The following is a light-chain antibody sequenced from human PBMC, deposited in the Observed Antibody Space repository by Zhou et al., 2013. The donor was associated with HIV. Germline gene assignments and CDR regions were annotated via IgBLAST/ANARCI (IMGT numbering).Light chain of an antibody. J-gene: IGKJ1*01. CDR1: QSLLHRTGYNY. CDR3: MQGLEELRT. V-gene: IGKV2-28*01. Sequence: EIVMTQSPLSLPVTPGEPASISCTSSQSLLHRTGYNYLAWYLQKPGQSPQLLMYLGSNRASGVPDRFSGSGSGTDFTLKITRVEAEDVGVYYCMQGLEELRTFGQGTKVDIK. CDR2: LGS.